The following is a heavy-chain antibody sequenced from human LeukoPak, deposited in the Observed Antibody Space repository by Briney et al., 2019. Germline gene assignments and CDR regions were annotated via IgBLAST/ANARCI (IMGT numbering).Heavy chain of an antibody. Sequence: SETLSLTCAVSGYSISSGYYWGWIRQLPGKGLEWIGSIYHSGSTYYNPSLKSRVTISVDTSKNQFSLKLSSVTAADTAVYYCARLGNLGYCSSTSCYTIDIWGQGTMVTVSS. J-gene: IGHJ3*02. CDR1: GYSISSGYY. D-gene: IGHD2-2*02. CDR2: IYHSGST. CDR3: ARLGNLGYCSSTSCYTIDI. V-gene: IGHV4-38-2*01.